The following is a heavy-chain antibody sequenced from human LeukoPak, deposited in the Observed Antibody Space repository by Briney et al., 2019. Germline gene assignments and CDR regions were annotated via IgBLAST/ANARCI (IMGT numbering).Heavy chain of an antibody. CDR2: INHSGRT. J-gene: IGHJ5*02. CDR1: SGASRGYY. V-gene: IGHV4-34*01. D-gene: IGHD3-3*01. CDR3: ARGFYEPGSFDP. Sequence: SETLSLTCAVYSGASRGYYWTWIRQPPGKGLEWIGEINHSGRTNYNPSLKSRVTISADTSKNQFSLKLSSVTAADTAVYYCARGFYEPGSFDPWGQGTLVTVSS.